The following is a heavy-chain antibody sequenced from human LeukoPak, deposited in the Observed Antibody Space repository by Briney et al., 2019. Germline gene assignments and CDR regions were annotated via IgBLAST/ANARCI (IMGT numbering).Heavy chain of an antibody. D-gene: IGHD6-13*01. V-gene: IGHV1-46*01. CDR2: INLSGGST. Sequence: GASVKVSCKASGYTFTSYYMHWVRQAPGQGLEWMGIINLSGGSTSYAQKFQGRDTRTRDTSTSTVDMELSSMRSEDAAVYDCARDFGVAAAGPKTNPSLILDYWGQGTLVTVSS. CDR3: ARDFGVAAAGPKTNPSLILDY. J-gene: IGHJ4*02. CDR1: GYTFTSYY.